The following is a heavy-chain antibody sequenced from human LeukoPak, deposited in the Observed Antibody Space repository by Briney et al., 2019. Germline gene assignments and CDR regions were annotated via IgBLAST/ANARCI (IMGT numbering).Heavy chain of an antibody. Sequence: ASVKVSRKASGYTFTTHYMHWVRQAPGQGLEWMAKINPSDGSTNYAQKFQGRVTMTRDTSTSTVYMELSSLRSEDTAVYYCTRVVVDSSGWYHFDYWGQGTLVTVSS. D-gene: IGHD6-19*01. CDR3: TRVVVDSSGWYHFDY. CDR1: GYTFTTHY. V-gene: IGHV1-46*01. J-gene: IGHJ4*02. CDR2: INPSDGST.